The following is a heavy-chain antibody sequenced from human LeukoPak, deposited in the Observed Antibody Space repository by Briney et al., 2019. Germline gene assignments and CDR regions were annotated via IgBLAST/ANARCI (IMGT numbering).Heavy chain of an antibody. CDR1: GFTFSSYG. Sequence: GGSLRLSCAASGFTFSSYGMSWVRQAPGKGLEWVANIKQDGSERYYVDSVKGRFTISSDNAKNSLYMQMNSLRAEDTAVYYCAREPPYYYHMHVWPKGPTVTVPS. CDR3: AREPPYYYHMHV. J-gene: IGHJ6*03. CDR2: IKQDGSER. V-gene: IGHV3-7*01. D-gene: IGHD3-16*01.